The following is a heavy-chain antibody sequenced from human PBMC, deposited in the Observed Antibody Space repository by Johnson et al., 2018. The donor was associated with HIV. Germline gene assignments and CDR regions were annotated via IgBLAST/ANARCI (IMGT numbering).Heavy chain of an antibody. CDR2: IRSKANSYAT. D-gene: IGHD6-13*01. V-gene: IGHV3-73*01. Sequence: VQLVESGGGLVKPGGSLRLSCAASGFIFSNAWMHWVRQAPGKGLEWVGRIRSKANSYATAYAASVKGRFTISRDDSKNTAYLQMNSLRAEDTAVYYCARRRSYSSSWEPPDDAFDIWGQGTMVTVSS. CDR1: GFIFSNAW. CDR3: ARRRSYSSSWEPPDDAFDI. J-gene: IGHJ3*02.